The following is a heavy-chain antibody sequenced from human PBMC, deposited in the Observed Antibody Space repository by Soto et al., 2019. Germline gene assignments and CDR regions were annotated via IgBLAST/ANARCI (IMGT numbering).Heavy chain of an antibody. D-gene: IGHD1-26*01. CDR3: ENNGGYRGAY. V-gene: IGHV1-18*01. J-gene: IGHJ4*02. CDR2: ISAYNGNT. CDR1: GYTFTSYG. Sequence: QVQLVQSGAEVKKPGASVKVSCKASGYTFTSYGISWVRQAPGQGLEWMGWISAYNGNTNYAQKLQGRVIMTTDTPRRTDNRALGIRRSRRPACYYCENNGGYRGAYWGQGPLVTVSS.